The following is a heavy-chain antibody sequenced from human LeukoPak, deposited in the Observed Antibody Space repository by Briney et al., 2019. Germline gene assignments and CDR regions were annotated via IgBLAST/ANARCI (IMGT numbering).Heavy chain of an antibody. CDR1: GGSISSSSYY. D-gene: IGHD1-1*01. V-gene: IGHV4-31*03. CDR3: ARENKRWKLFDY. Sequence: PSETLSLTCTVSGGSISSSSYYWGWIRQHPGKGLEWIGSIYNSGSTYYSPSLKSRVTISLDTSENQFSLKLSSVTAADTAVYYCARENKRWKLFDYWGQGTLVTVSS. CDR2: IYNSGST. J-gene: IGHJ4*02.